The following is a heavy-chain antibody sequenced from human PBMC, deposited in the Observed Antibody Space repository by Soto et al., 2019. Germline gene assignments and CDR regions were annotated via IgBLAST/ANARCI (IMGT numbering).Heavy chain of an antibody. J-gene: IGHJ6*03. Sequence: GGSLRLSCEASGFMFSSYALSWVRQAPGKGLEWVSGISGSGDSAYHADSVKGRFTISRDDSKNTLYLQMGSLRAEDMALYYCARRGYGSRWPNVYMDVWGKGTTVTVSS. D-gene: IGHD6-13*01. V-gene: IGHV3-23*01. CDR2: ISGSGDSA. CDR1: GFMFSSYA. CDR3: ARRGYGSRWPNVYMDV.